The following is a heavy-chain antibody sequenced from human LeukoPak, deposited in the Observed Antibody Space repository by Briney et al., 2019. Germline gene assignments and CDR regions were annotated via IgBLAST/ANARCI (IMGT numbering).Heavy chain of an antibody. CDR1: GGTFSSYA. CDR3: ARARPRRITMVRTSSFADAFDI. V-gene: IGHV1-69*06. J-gene: IGHJ3*02. D-gene: IGHD3-10*01. Sequence: GASVKVSCKASGGTFSSYAISWVRQAPGQGLEWRGGIIPIFGTANYAQKFQGRVTITADKSTSTAYMELSSLRSEDTAVYYCARARPRRITMVRTSSFADAFDIWGQGTMVTVSS. CDR2: IIPIFGTA.